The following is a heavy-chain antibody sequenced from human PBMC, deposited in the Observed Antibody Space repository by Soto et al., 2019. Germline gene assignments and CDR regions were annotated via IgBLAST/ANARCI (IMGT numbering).Heavy chain of an antibody. D-gene: IGHD5-12*01. Sequence: QVQLVQSGAEVKKPGASVTVSCRASGDTFTGYYMHWVRQAPGQGLEWMGWINPNSGVTKYAQKSQGWVTMTRDTCIRTVYMELSRLRSDDTAVYYCARESGGATATLDYYYFYMDVWGTGTTVTVSS. CDR2: INPNSGVT. CDR1: GDTFTGYY. CDR3: ARESGGATATLDYYYFYMDV. J-gene: IGHJ6*03. V-gene: IGHV1-2*04.